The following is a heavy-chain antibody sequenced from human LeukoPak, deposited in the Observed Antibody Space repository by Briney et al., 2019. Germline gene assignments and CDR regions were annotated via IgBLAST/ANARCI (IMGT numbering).Heavy chain of an antibody. V-gene: IGHV4-4*07. CDR3: AREGGELRDFDY. D-gene: IGHD1-26*01. CDR1: GGSISSYY. Sequence: PSETLSLTCTVSGGSISSYYWSWIRQPAGKGLGWIGRVYTSGSTNYNPSLKSRVTMSVDTSKNQFSLKLSSVTAADTAVYYCAREGGELRDFDYWGQGTLVTVSS. J-gene: IGHJ4*02. CDR2: VYTSGST.